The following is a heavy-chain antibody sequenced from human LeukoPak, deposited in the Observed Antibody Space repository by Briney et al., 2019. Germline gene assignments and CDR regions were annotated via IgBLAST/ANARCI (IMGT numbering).Heavy chain of an antibody. CDR2: IYPGDSDT. J-gene: IGHJ4*02. CDR1: GYSFTRYW. V-gene: IGHV5-51*01. Sequence: GESLKISRKGFGYSFTRYWIGWVRQMPGKGLGWVGIIYPGDSDTRYSPSFQGQVTISADKSISTAYLQWSSLKASDTAMYYCARGSLRFLEWLPYFDYWGQGTLVTVSS. CDR3: ARGSLRFLEWLPYFDY. D-gene: IGHD3-3*01.